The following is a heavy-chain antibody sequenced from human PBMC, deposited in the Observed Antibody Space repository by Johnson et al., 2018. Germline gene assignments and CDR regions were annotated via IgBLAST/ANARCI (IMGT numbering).Heavy chain of an antibody. V-gene: IGHV3-23*04. D-gene: IGHD3-22*01. CDR3: TTEGPYYYDVDYYYYYMAV. CDR2: ISGSGGST. CDR1: GFTFSSYA. Sequence: VQLVQSGGGLVQPGGSLRLSCAASGFTFSSYAMSWVRQALGKGLEWVSAISGSGGSTYYADSVKGRFTISRDNSKNTLYLQMNSLRAEDTAVYYCTTEGPYYYDVDYYYYYMAVWGKGTTVTVSS. J-gene: IGHJ6*03.